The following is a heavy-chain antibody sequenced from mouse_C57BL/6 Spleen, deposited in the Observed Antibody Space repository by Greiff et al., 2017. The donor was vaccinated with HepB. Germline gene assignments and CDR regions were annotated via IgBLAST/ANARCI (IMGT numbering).Heavy chain of an antibody. CDR1: GYTFTSYW. CDR2: IYPSDSET. Sequence: QVQLQQPGAELVRPGSSVKLSCKASGYTFTSYWMDWVKQRPGQGLEWIGNIYPSDSETHYNQKFKDKATLTVDKSSSTAYMQLSSLTSEDSAVYYCARNPYDYRDYYFDYWGQGTTLTVSS. CDR3: ARNPYDYRDYYFDY. J-gene: IGHJ2*01. D-gene: IGHD2-4*01. V-gene: IGHV1-61*01.